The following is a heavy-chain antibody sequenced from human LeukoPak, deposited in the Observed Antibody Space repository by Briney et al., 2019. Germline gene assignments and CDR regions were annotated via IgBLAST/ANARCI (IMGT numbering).Heavy chain of an antibody. J-gene: IGHJ1*01. CDR1: GGSISSGDYY. D-gene: IGHD6-13*01. CDR2: IYYSGST. V-gene: IGHV4-30-4*01. Sequence: PSETLSLTCTVSGGSISSGDYYWSWIRQPPGKGLEWIGYIYYSGSTNYNPSLKSRVTISVDTSKNQFSLKLSSVTAADTAVYYCARHVGQQLDEGFQHWGQGTLVTVSS. CDR3: ARHVGQQLDEGFQH.